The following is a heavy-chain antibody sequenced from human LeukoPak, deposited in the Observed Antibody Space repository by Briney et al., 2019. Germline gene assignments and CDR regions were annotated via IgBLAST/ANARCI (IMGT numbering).Heavy chain of an antibody. CDR1: GYTFTSYG. CDR3: ARDVTDIVVVPAAIHLPFDY. Sequence: ASVKVSCKASGYTFTSYGISWVRQAPGQGLEWMGWISAYNGNTNYAQKLQGRVTMTTDTSTSTAYMELRSLRSDDTAVYCCARDVTDIVVVPAAIHLPFDYWGQGTLVTVSS. D-gene: IGHD2-2*01. J-gene: IGHJ4*02. V-gene: IGHV1-18*04. CDR2: ISAYNGNT.